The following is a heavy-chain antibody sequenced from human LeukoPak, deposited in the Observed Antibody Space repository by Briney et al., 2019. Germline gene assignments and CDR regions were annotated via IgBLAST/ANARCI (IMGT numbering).Heavy chain of an antibody. CDR2: IYTSGST. Sequence: SETLSLTCTVSGGSISSGSYYWSWIRQPAGKGLEWIGRIYTSGSTNYNPSLKSRVTISVDTSKNQFSLKLSSVTAADTAVYYCARGGVLIAAAGTNYFDYWGQGTLVTVSS. CDR1: GGSISSGSYY. CDR3: ARGGVLIAAAGTNYFDY. J-gene: IGHJ4*02. D-gene: IGHD6-13*01. V-gene: IGHV4-61*02.